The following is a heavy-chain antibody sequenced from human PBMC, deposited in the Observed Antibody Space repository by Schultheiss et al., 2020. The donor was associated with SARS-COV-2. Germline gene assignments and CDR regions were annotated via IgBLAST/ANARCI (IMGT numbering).Heavy chain of an antibody. J-gene: IGHJ3*02. CDR3: VRVGLPDAFDI. CDR2: ISYDGSNK. V-gene: IGHV3-30*04. D-gene: IGHD3/OR15-3a*01. Sequence: GGSLRLSCAASGFTFSSYAMHWVRQAPGKGLEWVAVISYDGSNKYYADSVKGRFTISRDNSKNTLYLQMNSLRAEDTAVYYCVRVGLPDAFDIWGQGTMVTVSS. CDR1: GFTFSSYA.